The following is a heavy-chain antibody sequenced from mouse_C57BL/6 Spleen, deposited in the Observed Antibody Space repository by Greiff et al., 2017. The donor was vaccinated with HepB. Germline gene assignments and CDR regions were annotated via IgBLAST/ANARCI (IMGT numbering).Heavy chain of an antibody. CDR3: ARSGPHYYGSSHYFDY. Sequence: QVQLQQPGAELVMPGASVKLSCKASGYTFTSYWMHWVKQRPGQGLEWIGEIDPSDSYTNYNQKFKGKSTLTVDKSSSPAYMQLSSLTSEDSAVYYCARSGPHYYGSSHYFDYWGQGTTLTVSS. CDR2: IDPSDSYT. D-gene: IGHD1-1*01. J-gene: IGHJ2*01. CDR1: GYTFTSYW. V-gene: IGHV1-69*01.